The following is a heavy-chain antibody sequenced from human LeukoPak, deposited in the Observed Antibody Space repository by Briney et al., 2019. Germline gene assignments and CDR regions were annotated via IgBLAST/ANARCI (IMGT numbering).Heavy chain of an antibody. J-gene: IGHJ4*02. V-gene: IGHV4-31*03. Sequence: SETLSLTCTVSGGSISSGGYYWSWIRQHPGKGLEWIGYIYYSGSTYYNPSLKSRVTISVDTSKDQFSLKLSSVTAADTAVYYCARGSSGWYEVLFYYDSSGYRDYFDYWGQGTLVTVSS. CDR3: ARGSSGWYEVLFYYDSSGYRDYFDY. D-gene: IGHD3-22*01. CDR2: IYYSGST. CDR1: GGSISSGGYY.